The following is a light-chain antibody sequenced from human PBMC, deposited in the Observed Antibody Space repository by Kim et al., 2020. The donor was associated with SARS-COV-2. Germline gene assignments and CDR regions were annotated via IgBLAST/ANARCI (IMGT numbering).Light chain of an antibody. V-gene: IGLV2-8*01. CDR3: GSYAGSNNLV. J-gene: IGLJ2*01. Sequence: GQSVPIPCSGTSSDVGRYNYVSWYQQHPGKAPKLLIYEVNKRPSGVPDRLSGSNSGNTASLSVSGLQAEDEADYYCGSYAGSNNLVFGGGTQLTVL. CDR1: SSDVGRYNY. CDR2: EVN.